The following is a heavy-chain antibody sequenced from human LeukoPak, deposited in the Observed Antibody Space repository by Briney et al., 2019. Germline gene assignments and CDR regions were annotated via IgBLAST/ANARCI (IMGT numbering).Heavy chain of an antibody. V-gene: IGHV3-23*01. D-gene: IGHD3-22*01. CDR2: ISGSGGSI. Sequence: GGSLRLSCAASGLTFSSYAMSWVRQAPGKGLEWVSTISGSGGSIWYADSVKGRFTISRDNSNNTLYLQMNSLRAEDTAVYYCARDSHQTYYYDSSGYYLPDYWGQGTLVTVSS. CDR3: ARDSHQTYYYDSSGYYLPDY. CDR1: GLTFSSYA. J-gene: IGHJ4*02.